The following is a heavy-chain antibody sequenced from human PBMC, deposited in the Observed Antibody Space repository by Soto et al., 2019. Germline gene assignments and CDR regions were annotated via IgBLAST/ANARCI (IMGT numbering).Heavy chain of an antibody. CDR3: AKGLINGRWYAED. J-gene: IGHJ4*02. Sequence: EVHLLESGGGLVRPGESLRLSCGASGFTFSSCVMTWVGQAPGKGLEWVSCITDSGTGTYYADSVKGRFSISRDNSKNTMYLQMNNLRAEDTGVYYCAKGLINGRWYAEDWGQGTLVTVSS. V-gene: IGHV3-23*01. D-gene: IGHD6-13*01. CDR2: ITDSGTGT. CDR1: GFTFSSCV.